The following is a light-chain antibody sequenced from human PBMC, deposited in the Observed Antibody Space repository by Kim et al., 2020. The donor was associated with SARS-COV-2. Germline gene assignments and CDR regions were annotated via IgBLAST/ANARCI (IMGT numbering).Light chain of an antibody. CDR2: GKN. V-gene: IGLV3-19*02. CDR1: SLRTHY. CDR3: NSWDSRADHPV. J-gene: IGLJ3*02. Sequence: SSELTQDPAMSVALGQTVRITCQGDSLRTHYATWYQQKPGQAPIPVIYGKNKRPSGIPERFSGPSSGTTSSLTITGAQAEDEAEYYCNSWDSRADHPVFGGGTQLTVL.